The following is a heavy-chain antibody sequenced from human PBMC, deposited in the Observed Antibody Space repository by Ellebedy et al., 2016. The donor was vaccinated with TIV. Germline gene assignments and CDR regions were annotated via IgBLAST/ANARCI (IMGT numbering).Heavy chain of an antibody. V-gene: IGHV3-30*06. D-gene: IGHD5-18*01. CDR2: ISLDGSSK. CDR3: ARDTALVFTGPQIDY. Sequence: GGSLRLSCTASGFAFNTYAMHWVRQAPGKGLEWVAVISLDGSSKYHADSVKGRFIISRDNSKNTLYLQLNSLRAEDAAVYYCARDTALVFTGPQIDYWGRGTLVTVSP. CDR1: GFAFNTYA. J-gene: IGHJ4*02.